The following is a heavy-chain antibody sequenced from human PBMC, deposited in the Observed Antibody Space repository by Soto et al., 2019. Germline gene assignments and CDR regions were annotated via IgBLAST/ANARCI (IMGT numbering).Heavy chain of an antibody. CDR3: ARATDVVAGGY. V-gene: IGHV4-34*01. J-gene: IGHJ4*02. CDR2: INNRGST. D-gene: IGHD5-12*01. CDR1: GGSFSSDY. Sequence: TSETLSLTCSVYGGSFSSDYWNWFRNPQGKGLAWIEGINNRGSTKYNPSLQRRVTISVITSKNQFSLQLSSGNAADTAVYYCARATDVVAGGYWGQGSPVTVSS.